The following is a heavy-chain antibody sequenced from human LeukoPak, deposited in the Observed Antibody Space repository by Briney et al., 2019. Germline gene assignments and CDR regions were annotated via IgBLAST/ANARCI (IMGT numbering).Heavy chain of an antibody. CDR1: GFTVSSNY. CDR2: IYSGGST. J-gene: IGHJ4*02. Sequence: GGSLRLSCAASGFTVSSNYMSWVRQAPGKGLEWVSVIYSGGSTYYADSVKGRFTISRDNSKNTLYLQMNSLRAEDTAVYYCARDRNSSSWYAFAYWGQGTLVTVSS. V-gene: IGHV3-53*01. D-gene: IGHD6-13*01. CDR3: ARDRNSSSWYAFAY.